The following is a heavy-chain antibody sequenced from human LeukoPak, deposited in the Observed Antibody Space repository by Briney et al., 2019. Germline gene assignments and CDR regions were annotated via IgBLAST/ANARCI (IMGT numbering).Heavy chain of an antibody. J-gene: IGHJ6*03. D-gene: IGHD6-19*01. V-gene: IGHV3-30*18. CDR1: GFTFSSYG. Sequence: PGGSLRLSCAASGFTFSSYGMHWVRQAPGKGLEWVAVISYDGSNKYYADSVKGRFTISRDNSKNTLYLQMNSLRAEDTAVYYCAKGSEQWLASYYMDVWGKGTTVTISS. CDR3: AKGSEQWLASYYMDV. CDR2: ISYDGSNK.